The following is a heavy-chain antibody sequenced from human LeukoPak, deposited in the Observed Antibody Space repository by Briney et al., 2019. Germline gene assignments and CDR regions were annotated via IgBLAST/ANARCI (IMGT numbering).Heavy chain of an antibody. Sequence: SETLSLTCTVSGGSISSYYWSWIRQPPGKGLEWIEYIYYSGSINYNPSLKSRVTISVDTSKNQFSLKLSSVTAADTAVYYCARGTVTTLFDYWGQGTLVTVSS. D-gene: IGHD4-17*01. CDR3: ARGTVTTLFDY. CDR2: IYYSGSI. CDR1: GGSISSYY. V-gene: IGHV4-59*01. J-gene: IGHJ4*02.